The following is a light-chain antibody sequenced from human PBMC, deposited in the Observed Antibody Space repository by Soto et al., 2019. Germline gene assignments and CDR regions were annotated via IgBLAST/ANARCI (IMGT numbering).Light chain of an antibody. Sequence: QLVLTQPPSASGTPGQRVTISCSGSSSNIGSDTVNWYQQLPGTAPKLLMYSNNQRPSGVPDRFSGSKSGTSASLAISGLQSEDEADYYCATWDDSLNGLLFGGGTKVTVL. V-gene: IGLV1-44*01. CDR3: ATWDDSLNGLL. CDR2: SNN. CDR1: SSNIGSDT. J-gene: IGLJ2*01.